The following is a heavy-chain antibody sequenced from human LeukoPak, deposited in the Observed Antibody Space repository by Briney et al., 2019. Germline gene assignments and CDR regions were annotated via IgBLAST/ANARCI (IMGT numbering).Heavy chain of an antibody. Sequence: SVKVSCKASGGTFSSYAISWVRQAPGQGLEWMGGIIPIFGTANYAQKFQGRVTITADESTSTAYMELSSLRSEDTAVYYCARDNNCGGDCYPDASDIWGQGTMVTVSS. CDR2: IIPIFGTA. V-gene: IGHV1-69*01. D-gene: IGHD2-21*02. CDR1: GGTFSSYA. CDR3: ARDNNCGGDCYPDASDI. J-gene: IGHJ3*02.